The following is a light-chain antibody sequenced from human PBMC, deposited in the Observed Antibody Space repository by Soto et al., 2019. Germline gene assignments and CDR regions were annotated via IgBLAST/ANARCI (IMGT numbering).Light chain of an antibody. CDR3: NSYTSATTLRGV. Sequence: QSALTQPASVSGSPGQSITISCTGTSTDVGGDNYVSWYQQYPGKAPKLIIYDVSRRPSGVSHRFSGSKSSNTASLTISGLQAQDEADYYCNSYTSATTLRGVFGVGTKVTVL. CDR1: STDVGGDNY. V-gene: IGLV2-14*03. J-gene: IGLJ1*01. CDR2: DVS.